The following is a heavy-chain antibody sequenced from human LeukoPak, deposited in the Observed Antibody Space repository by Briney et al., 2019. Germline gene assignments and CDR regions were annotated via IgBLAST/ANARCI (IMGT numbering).Heavy chain of an antibody. CDR2: ISYDGDYK. V-gene: IGHV3-30*18. CDR1: GFTFGSYG. Sequence: PGRPLRLSCAASGFTFGSYGMHWARQAPGKGLEWVAVISYDGDYKYYADSVKGRFTVSRDNSKDTLFLQMNSLRAEDTAVYCCAKSRHNWNDPLWLGAMDVWGQGSTVTVSS. J-gene: IGHJ6*02. D-gene: IGHD1-20*01. CDR3: AKSRHNWNDPLWLGAMDV.